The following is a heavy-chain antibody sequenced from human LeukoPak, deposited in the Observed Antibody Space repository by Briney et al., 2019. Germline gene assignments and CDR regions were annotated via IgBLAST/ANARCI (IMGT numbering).Heavy chain of an antibody. V-gene: IGHV1-18*01. J-gene: IGHJ5*02. CDR3: ARDQRGYGDSSGASKWIDP. Sequence: ASVKVSCKASDTFTSYGINWVRQAPGQGLEWMGWISPYNDNTKYAEKIQRRVTITTDTSTSTAYMELRSLSSDDTAVYYCARDQRGYGDSSGASKWIDPWGQGTLVTVSS. D-gene: IGHD4-17*01. CDR2: ISPYNDNT. CDR1: DTFTSYG.